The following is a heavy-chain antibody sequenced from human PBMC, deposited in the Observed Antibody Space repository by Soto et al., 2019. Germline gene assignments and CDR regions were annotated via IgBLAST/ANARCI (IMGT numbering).Heavy chain of an antibody. CDR1: GGSFSGYY. Sequence: SETLSLTCAVYGGSFSGYYWSWIRQPPGKGLEWIGEINHSGSTNYNPSLKSRVTISVDTSKNQFSLKLSSVTTADTAVYYCASRRISSFFDYWGQGTLVTVSS. CDR2: INHSGST. D-gene: IGHD6-6*01. J-gene: IGHJ4*02. CDR3: ASRRISSFFDY. V-gene: IGHV4-34*01.